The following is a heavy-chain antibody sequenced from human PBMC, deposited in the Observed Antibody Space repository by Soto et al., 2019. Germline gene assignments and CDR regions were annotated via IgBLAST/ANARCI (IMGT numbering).Heavy chain of an antibody. J-gene: IGHJ5*01. CDR2: IFYSGST. V-gene: IGHV4-59*01. Sequence: QVQLQESGPGLVKPSETLSLTCTVSGGSISSYYWSCIQQPPGKGLEWIGFIFYSGSTSYNPSLKSRVTISIDTSEYQFSLKLNSVTAADTAVYYCASMIGDPVLSFDSWGQGTLVAVSS. CDR1: GGSISSYY. CDR3: ASMIGDPVLSFDS. D-gene: IGHD3-10*02.